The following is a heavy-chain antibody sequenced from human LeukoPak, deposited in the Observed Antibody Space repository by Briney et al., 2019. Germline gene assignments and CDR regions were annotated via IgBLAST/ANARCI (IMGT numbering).Heavy chain of an antibody. V-gene: IGHV1-8*03. J-gene: IGHJ6*03. D-gene: IGHD3-10*01. CDR2: MNPNSGNT. CDR3: ARSGIRVRGVIEGYYYYYYMDV. CDR1: GYTFTSYD. Sequence: ASVKVSCKASGYTFTSYDINWVRQATGQGLEWMGWMNPNSGNTGYAQKFQGRVTITADKSTSTAYMELSSLRSEDTAVYYCARSGIRVRGVIEGYYYYYYMDVWGKGTTVTVSS.